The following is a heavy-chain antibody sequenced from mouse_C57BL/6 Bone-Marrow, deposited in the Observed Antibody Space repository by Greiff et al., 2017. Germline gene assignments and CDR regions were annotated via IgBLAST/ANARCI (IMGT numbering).Heavy chain of an antibody. CDR3: ARDKGGYLYYYAMDY. CDR2: ISYDGSN. CDR1: GYSITSGYY. D-gene: IGHD2-2*01. V-gene: IGHV3-6*01. Sequence: EVKLMESGPGLVKPSQSLSLTCSVTGYSITSGYYWNWIRQFPGNKLEWMGYISYDGSNNYNPSLKNRISITRDTSKNQFFLKLNSVTTEDTATYYCARDKGGYLYYYAMDYWGQGTSVTVSS. J-gene: IGHJ4*01.